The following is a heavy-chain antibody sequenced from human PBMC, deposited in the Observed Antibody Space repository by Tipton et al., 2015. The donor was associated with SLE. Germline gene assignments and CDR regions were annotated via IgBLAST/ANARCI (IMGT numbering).Heavy chain of an antibody. Sequence: TLSLTCTVSGDSISGQYWSWIRQPPGKGLEWIGSIYYSGSTYYNPSLKSRVTISVDTSKNQFSLKLSSVTAADTAVYYCAREPYYYDSSGYYVSWFDPWGQGTLVTVSS. J-gene: IGHJ5*02. CDR2: IYYSGST. CDR3: AREPYYYDSSGYYVSWFDP. V-gene: IGHV4-38-2*02. CDR1: GDSISGQY. D-gene: IGHD3-22*01.